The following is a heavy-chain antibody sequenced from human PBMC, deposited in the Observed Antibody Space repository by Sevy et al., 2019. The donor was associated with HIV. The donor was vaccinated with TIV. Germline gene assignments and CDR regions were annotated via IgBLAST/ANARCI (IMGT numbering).Heavy chain of an antibody. CDR1: GFTFSNYA. Sequence: GGSLRLSCAASGFTFSNYAMNWVRQAPGKGLEWVSGISATGESTYYADSVKGHFTISRDNSRNTLYLQMNSLRAEDTAVYYCARGHSSSWPYFDYWGQGTLVTVSS. D-gene: IGHD6-13*01. CDR3: ARGHSSSWPYFDY. CDR2: ISATGEST. V-gene: IGHV3-23*01. J-gene: IGHJ4*02.